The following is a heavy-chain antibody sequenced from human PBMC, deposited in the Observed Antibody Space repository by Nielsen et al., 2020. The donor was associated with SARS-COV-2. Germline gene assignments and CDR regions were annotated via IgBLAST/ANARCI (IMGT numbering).Heavy chain of an antibody. CDR3: ARIPLGYEMATIYYFDY. CDR2: IGGNGRNI. V-gene: IGHV3-48*03. D-gene: IGHD5-24*01. Sequence: GESLKISCAASGFPFSSYEMNWVRQAPGKALEWLSYIGGNGRNIFYADSVKGRFTISRDNAKNSLYLQMNSLRAEDTAVYYCARIPLGYEMATIYYFDYWGQGTLVTVSS. J-gene: IGHJ4*02. CDR1: GFPFSSYE.